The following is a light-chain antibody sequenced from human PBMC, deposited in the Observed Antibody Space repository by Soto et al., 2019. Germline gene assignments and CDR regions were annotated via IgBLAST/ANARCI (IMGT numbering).Light chain of an antibody. J-gene: IGLJ2*01. CDR2: DVS. CDR1: SSDVGGYNY. Sequence: QSVLTQPASVSGSPGQSITISCTGTSSDVGGYNYVSWYQQHPGKVPKLMIYDVSNRPSGVSNRFSGSKSGNTASLTISGLQAEDEADYYCSSFTISNTVLFGGGTKLTVL. CDR3: SSFTISNTVL. V-gene: IGLV2-14*01.